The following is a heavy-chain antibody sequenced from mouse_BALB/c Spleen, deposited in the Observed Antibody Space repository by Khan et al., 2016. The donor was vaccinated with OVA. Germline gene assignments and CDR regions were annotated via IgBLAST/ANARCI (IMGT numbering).Heavy chain of an antibody. J-gene: IGHJ2*01. V-gene: IGHV5-17*02. CDR3: ATSYYYGYYFDY. Sequence: EVELVESGGGLVQPGGSRKLSCAASGFTFSSYGMHWVRQAPEKGLEWVAYISGDSSTIYYTATVKGRFTISRDNTKNTLSLQMTSLMSEDTTMYYCATSYYYGYYFDYWGPGTTLTVSS. D-gene: IGHD1-1*01. CDR2: ISGDSSTI. CDR1: GFTFSSYG.